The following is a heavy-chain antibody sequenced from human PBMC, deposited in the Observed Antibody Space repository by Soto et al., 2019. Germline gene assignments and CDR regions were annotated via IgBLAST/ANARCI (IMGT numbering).Heavy chain of an antibody. V-gene: IGHV3-30*18. J-gene: IGHJ6*02. CDR1: GLTFSSYG. CDR3: AKDPTVDIVATKNYYYYGMDV. CDR2: ISYDGSNK. D-gene: IGHD5-12*01. Sequence: GGSLGLSCAASGLTFSSYGMHWVRQAPGKGLEWVAVISYDGSNKYYADSVKGRFTISRDNSKNTLYLQMNSLRAEDTAVYYCAKDPTVDIVATKNYYYYGMDVWGQGTTVTVSS.